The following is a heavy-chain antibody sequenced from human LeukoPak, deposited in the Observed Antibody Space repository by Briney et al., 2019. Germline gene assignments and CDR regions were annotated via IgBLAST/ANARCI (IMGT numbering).Heavy chain of an antibody. CDR3: ARSVGATHY. V-gene: IGHV4-59*01. Sequence: KPSEILSLTCSVSGGSISSYYWSWIRQPPGKGLEWIGYIYYSGSTNYNPSLKSRVTISVDTSKNQFSLKLTSVTAADTAVYYCARSVGATHYWGQGTLVTVSS. D-gene: IGHD1-26*01. CDR1: GGSISSYY. J-gene: IGHJ4*02. CDR2: IYYSGST.